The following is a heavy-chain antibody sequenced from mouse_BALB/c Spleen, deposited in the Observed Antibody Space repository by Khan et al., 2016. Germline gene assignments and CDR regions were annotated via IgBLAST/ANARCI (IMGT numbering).Heavy chain of an antibody. CDR1: GFSLTNSG. D-gene: IGHD2-4*01. J-gene: IGHJ3*01. V-gene: IGHV2-9*02. CDR3: ARDDQDYDAWFAS. CDR2: IWPGGST. Sequence: QVQLKESGPGLVAPSQSLSITCTVSGFSLTNSGVYWIRQPPGKGLEWLGVIWPGGSTDYNSALMSRLSITKDNSQNQVFLKMISLQTDDTAMYYCARDDQDYDAWFASWGQGTLVIVPA.